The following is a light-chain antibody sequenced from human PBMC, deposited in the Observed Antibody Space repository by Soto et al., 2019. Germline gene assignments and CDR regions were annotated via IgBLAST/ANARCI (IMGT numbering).Light chain of an antibody. CDR1: QSVSSNY. V-gene: IGKV3D-20*02. J-gene: IGKJ3*01. Sequence: EIVLTQSPGTLSSSPGERATLSCRASQSVSSNYLAWYQQKPGQAPRLLIYGASSGATGTPDRFSGSGSGTDFTLTISRLEPEDFAVYYCQQRSNWPLTFGPGTKVDIK. CDR2: GAS. CDR3: QQRSNWPLT.